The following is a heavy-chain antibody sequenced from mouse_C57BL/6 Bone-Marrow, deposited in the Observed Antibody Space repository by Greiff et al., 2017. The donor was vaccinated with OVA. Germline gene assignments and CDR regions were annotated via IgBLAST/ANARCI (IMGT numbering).Heavy chain of an antibody. CDR1: GYTFTDYN. J-gene: IGHJ3*01. V-gene: IGHV1-18*01. Sequence: EVKLMESGPELVKPGASVKIPCKASGYTFTDYNMDWVKQSHGKSLEWIGDINPNNGGTIYNQKFKGKATLTVDKSSSTAYMELRSLTSEDTAVYYCARPHYYYGSSSFAYWGQGTLVTVSA. CDR2: INPNNGGT. D-gene: IGHD1-1*01. CDR3: ARPHYYYGSSSFAY.